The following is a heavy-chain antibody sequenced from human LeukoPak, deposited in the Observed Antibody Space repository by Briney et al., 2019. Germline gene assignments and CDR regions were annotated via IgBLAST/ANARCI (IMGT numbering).Heavy chain of an antibody. CDR3: ARIPYYFDF. CDR2: ITSAASTI. CDR1: GFSFNSYS. V-gene: IGHV3-48*02. Sequence: QPGGSLRLSCAASGFSFNSYSMSWVRQAPGKGLEWISYITSAASTIYYADSVKGRFTISRDNAKNSLYLQMNSLRDEDKAVYYCARIPYYFDFWGQGTLVTVSS. J-gene: IGHJ4*02.